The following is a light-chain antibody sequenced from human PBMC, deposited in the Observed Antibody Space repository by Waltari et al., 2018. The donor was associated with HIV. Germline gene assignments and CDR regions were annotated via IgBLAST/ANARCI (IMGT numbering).Light chain of an antibody. CDR3: SSYTSSSTLV. J-gene: IGLJ3*02. Sequence: QSALTQPASVSGSPGQSITISCTGTSSDVGGYNFVSWYQQHPGKAPKLMIYEVSNRPSGVSNRCSGSKSGNTASLTISWLQAEDEADYYCSSYTSSSTLVFGGGTKLTVL. CDR2: EVS. V-gene: IGLV2-14*01. CDR1: SSDVGGYNF.